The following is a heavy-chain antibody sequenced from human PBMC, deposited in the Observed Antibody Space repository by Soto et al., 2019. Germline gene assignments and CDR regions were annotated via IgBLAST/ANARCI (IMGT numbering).Heavy chain of an antibody. D-gene: IGHD4-17*01. J-gene: IGHJ4*02. Sequence: ASVKVSCKASGYTFTRYGISWVRQAPGQGLEWMGWISAYNGNTNYAQKLQGRVTMTTDTSTSTAYMELRSLRSDDTAVYYCARAPPKNDYGLFDYWGQGTLVTVSS. CDR1: GYTFTRYG. V-gene: IGHV1-18*01. CDR2: ISAYNGNT. CDR3: ARAPPKNDYGLFDY.